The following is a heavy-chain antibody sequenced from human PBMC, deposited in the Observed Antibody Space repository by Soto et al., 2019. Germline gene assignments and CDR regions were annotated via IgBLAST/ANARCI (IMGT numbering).Heavy chain of an antibody. CDR3: ARIPIRNYDFWSVFHGGGKGRDV. CDR1: GFSLSTSGMC. V-gene: IGHV2-70*01. J-gene: IGHJ6*02. D-gene: IGHD3-3*01. Sequence: SGPTLVNPTQTLTLTCTFSGFSLSTSGMCVSWIRQPPGKALEWLALIDWDDDKYYNTSLKTRLTISKDTSKNQVVLTMTNMDPVDTAPYSCARIPIRNYDFWSVFHGGGKGRDVGGQGTTVTVSS. CDR2: IDWDDDK.